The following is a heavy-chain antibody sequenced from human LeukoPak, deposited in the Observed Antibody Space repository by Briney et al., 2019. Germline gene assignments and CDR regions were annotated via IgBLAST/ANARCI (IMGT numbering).Heavy chain of an antibody. Sequence: SVKVSCKASGYTFTSYGISWVRQAPGQGLEWMGGIIPIFGTANYAQKFQGRVTITADESTSTAYMELSSLRSEDTAVYYCAAYYYGSGSTPFDYWGQGTLVTVSS. D-gene: IGHD3-10*01. CDR2: IIPIFGTA. CDR1: GYTFTSYG. J-gene: IGHJ4*02. CDR3: AAYYYGSGSTPFDY. V-gene: IGHV1-69*13.